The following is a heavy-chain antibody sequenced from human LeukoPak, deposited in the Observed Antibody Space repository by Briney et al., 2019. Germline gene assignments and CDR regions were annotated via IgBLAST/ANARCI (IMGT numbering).Heavy chain of an antibody. D-gene: IGHD1-1*01. Sequence: GGTLRLTCAASGFTFSSYSMNWVRQAPGKGLEWVSTISSSSSNKSYAYSVKGRFTISRDNAKNSLYLPMNCLRAEDTAVYYCAREGGRWNVEYYYYGMDVWSQGTTVTVPS. CDR1: GFTFSSYS. V-gene: IGHV3-21*01. CDR3: AREGGRWNVEYYYYGMDV. J-gene: IGHJ6*02. CDR2: ISSSSSNK.